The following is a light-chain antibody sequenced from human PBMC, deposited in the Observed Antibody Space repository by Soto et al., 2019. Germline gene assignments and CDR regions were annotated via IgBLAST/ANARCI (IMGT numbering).Light chain of an antibody. Sequence: DIQMTQSPSTLSASVGDRVTITCRASQSIRGWLAWYQQKPGKAPNLLIYDASRLKSGVPSRFSGRGSGTEVTITITSLQPDDFATYYCHQYNSFSPWTFGQGTKVEVK. CDR1: QSIRGW. J-gene: IGKJ1*01. CDR2: DAS. V-gene: IGKV1-5*01. CDR3: HQYNSFSPWT.